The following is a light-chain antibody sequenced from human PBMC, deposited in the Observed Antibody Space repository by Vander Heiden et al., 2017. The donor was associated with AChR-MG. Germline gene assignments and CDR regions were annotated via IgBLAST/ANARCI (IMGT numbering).Light chain of an antibody. Sequence: DIQMTQSPSPLSASVRDRVTITCRASQGISSYLTWYQQKPGKSPKLLIYAASSLQSGVPSRFSGSGSGTDFTLTISSLQPEDFATYYCQQSYSTPHTFGPGTKVDIK. CDR3: QQSYSTPHT. CDR2: AAS. V-gene: IGKV1-39*01. J-gene: IGKJ3*01. CDR1: QGISSY.